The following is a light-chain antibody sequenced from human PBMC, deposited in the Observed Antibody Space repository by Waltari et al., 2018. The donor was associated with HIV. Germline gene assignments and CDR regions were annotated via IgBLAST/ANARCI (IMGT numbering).Light chain of an antibody. CDR2: KDS. CDR3: YSASDNNEV. Sequence: SYELTQPSSVSVSPGQTARITCSGDVVTNKYARWFQQKPGQAPVLLIVKDSERPSGIPERFSGSSSGTTVTLTISGAQVEDEADYYCYSASDNNEVFGGGTKLTVL. V-gene: IGLV3-27*01. CDR1: VVTNKY. J-gene: IGLJ3*02.